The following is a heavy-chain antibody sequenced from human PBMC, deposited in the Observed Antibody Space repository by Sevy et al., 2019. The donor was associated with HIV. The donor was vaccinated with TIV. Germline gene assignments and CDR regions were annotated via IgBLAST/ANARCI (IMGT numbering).Heavy chain of an antibody. V-gene: IGHV3-30-3*01. Sequence: YLRLSCAASGFTFSSYPMHWVRQAPGKGLEWVSFISFDGTDKYYADSVKGRFTITRYNSKNTLFLQMNSLRAEDTVFYYCVRETTMLPRGAFDFWGQGTLVNVSS. CDR1: GFTFSSYP. CDR2: ISFDGTDK. CDR3: VRETTMLPRGAFDF. D-gene: IGHD3-10*01. J-gene: IGHJ3*01.